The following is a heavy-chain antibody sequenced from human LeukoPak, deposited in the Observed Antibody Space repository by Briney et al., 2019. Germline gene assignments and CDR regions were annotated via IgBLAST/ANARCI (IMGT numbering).Heavy chain of an antibody. CDR1: GYTFTSYS. J-gene: IGHJ6*03. CDR2: ISAYSGNT. CDR3: ARNIDRHSSGWYGYYYYMDV. D-gene: IGHD6-19*01. V-gene: IGHV1-18*01. Sequence: ASVKVSCKASGYTFTSYSINWVRQAPGQGLEWMGWISAYSGNTNYAQKLQGRVTMTTDTSTTTAYMELRSLRSDDTAVYYCARNIDRHSSGWYGYYYYMDVWGKGTTVTISS.